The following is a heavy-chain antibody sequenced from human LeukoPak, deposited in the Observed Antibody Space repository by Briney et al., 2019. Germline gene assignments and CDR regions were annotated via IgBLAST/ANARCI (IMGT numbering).Heavy chain of an antibody. Sequence: GGSLRLSCSASGFTFSSYGMHWVRQAQGKGLEHVSAISSNGGSTYYADSVKGRFTISRDNSKDTLYLQMSSLRAEDTAVYYCVKAHSSSWYYFEYWGQGTLVTVSS. V-gene: IGHV3-64D*06. CDR3: VKAHSSSWYYFEY. J-gene: IGHJ4*02. CDR1: GFTFSSYG. D-gene: IGHD6-13*01. CDR2: ISSNGGST.